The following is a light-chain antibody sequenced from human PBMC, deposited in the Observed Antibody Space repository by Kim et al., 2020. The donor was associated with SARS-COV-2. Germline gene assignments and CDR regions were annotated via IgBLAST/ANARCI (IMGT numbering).Light chain of an antibody. Sequence: EILMTQSPATLGVSPGERATLSCRASQSVTTNLAWYQQKSGQPPRLLIYGAASRATGIPDRFSGSGSGTEFTLTIASLQSEDFAVYYCQQYNNWPRSFGPGTKVDIK. CDR1: QSVTTN. CDR3: QQYNNWPRS. V-gene: IGKV3-15*01. CDR2: GAA. J-gene: IGKJ3*01.